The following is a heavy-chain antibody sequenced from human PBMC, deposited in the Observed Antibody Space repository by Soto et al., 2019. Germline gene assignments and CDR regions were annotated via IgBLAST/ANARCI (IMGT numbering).Heavy chain of an antibody. Sequence: SETLSLTCTVSGGSISSYYWSWIRQPPGKGLEWIGYIYYSGSTYYNPSLKSRVTISVDTSKNQFSLKLSSVTAADTAVYYCARSVTPWGQGTLVTVSS. D-gene: IGHD3-10*01. J-gene: IGHJ5*02. V-gene: IGHV4-59*06. CDR2: IYYSGST. CDR1: GGSISSYY. CDR3: ARSVTP.